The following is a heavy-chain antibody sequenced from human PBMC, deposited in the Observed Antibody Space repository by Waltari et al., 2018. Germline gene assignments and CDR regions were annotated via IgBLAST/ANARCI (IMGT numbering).Heavy chain of an antibody. Sequence: QVQLQQWGAGLLKPSETLSLTCAVYGGSFSGYYWSWIRQPPGKGLEWIGEINHSGSTNYNPSLKSRVTISVDTSISTAYLQWSSLKASDTAMYYCARHLEGWEMATIPAYFDYWGQGTLVTVSS. CDR2: INHSGST. CDR1: GGSFSGYY. CDR3: ARHLEGWEMATIPAYFDY. J-gene: IGHJ4*02. V-gene: IGHV4-34*01. D-gene: IGHD5-12*01.